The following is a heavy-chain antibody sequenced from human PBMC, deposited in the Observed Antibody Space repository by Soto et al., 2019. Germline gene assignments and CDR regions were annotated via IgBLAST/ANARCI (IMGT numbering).Heavy chain of an antibody. J-gene: IGHJ6*02. Sequence: GASVKVSCKASGYTFIRYGITWVRQAPGQGFEWMGWISPYNDYTIYAQKLQGRVIMTTDTSTRIENIEKRGLKSEDTDVNFCARGGYYDNSWGKLSHYGLDVWGQGTSVTVSS. CDR1: GYTFIRYG. V-gene: IGHV1-18*01. CDR2: ISPYNDYT. D-gene: IGHD3-16*01. CDR3: ARGGYYDNSWGKLSHYGLDV.